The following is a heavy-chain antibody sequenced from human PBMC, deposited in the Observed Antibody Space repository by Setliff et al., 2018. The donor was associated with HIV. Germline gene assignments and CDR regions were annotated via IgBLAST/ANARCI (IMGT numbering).Heavy chain of an antibody. Sequence: NPSETLSLTCAVSADSIGTYSWHWLRQPPGKGLEWIGYIYGSGSTGYNPSLTSRVTMSTDTPNNRFALKLTSVTAADTAVYYCAKRAVQDGTVTSSNWFESWGQGTLVTVSS. V-gene: IGHV4-4*09. CDR2: IYGSGST. J-gene: IGHJ5*01. CDR3: AKRAVQDGTVTSSNWFES. CDR1: ADSIGTYS. D-gene: IGHD1-7*01.